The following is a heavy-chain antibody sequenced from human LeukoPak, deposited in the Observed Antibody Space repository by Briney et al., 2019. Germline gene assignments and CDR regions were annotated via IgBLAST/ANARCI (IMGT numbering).Heavy chain of an antibody. J-gene: IGHJ3*02. CDR3: ARVEMATTNDAFDI. V-gene: IGHV1-69*04. D-gene: IGHD5-24*01. Sequence: ASVKVSCTASGGTFTSYAISWVRQAPGHGLEWIGRIIPILGIANYAQKSQGRVTITADKSTSTAYMELSSLRSEDTAVYYCARVEMATTNDAFDIWGQGTMVTVSS. CDR2: IIPILGIA. CDR1: GGTFTSYA.